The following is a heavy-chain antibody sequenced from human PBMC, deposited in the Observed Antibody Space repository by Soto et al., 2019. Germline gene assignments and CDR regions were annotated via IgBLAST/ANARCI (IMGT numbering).Heavy chain of an antibody. D-gene: IGHD6-13*01. CDR3: ARIAASGRGWDV. CDR2: IKQDGSEE. Sequence: EVQLVESGGGLVQPGGSLRLSCVDSGFTFSSYWMSWVRQAPVKGLDWVGNIKQDGSEENYADSVKGRFTISRDNAKNSMYLQMNSLRVEDTAVYYCARIAASGRGWDVWGQGTTVVVSS. CDR1: GFTFSSYW. V-gene: IGHV3-7*01. J-gene: IGHJ6*02.